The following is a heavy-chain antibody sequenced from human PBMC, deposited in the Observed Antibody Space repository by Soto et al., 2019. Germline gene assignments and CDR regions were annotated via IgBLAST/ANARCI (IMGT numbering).Heavy chain of an antibody. J-gene: IGHJ6*02. D-gene: IGHD3-3*01. V-gene: IGHV1-3*01. Sequence: SVKVSCKASGYTFTSYAMHWVRQAPGQRLEWMGWINAGNGNTKYSQKFQGRVTITRDTSASTAYMELSSLRSEDTAVYYCARDHDFWSGRIRYGMDVWGQGTTVTVSS. CDR2: INAGNGNT. CDR3: ARDHDFWSGRIRYGMDV. CDR1: GYTFTSYA.